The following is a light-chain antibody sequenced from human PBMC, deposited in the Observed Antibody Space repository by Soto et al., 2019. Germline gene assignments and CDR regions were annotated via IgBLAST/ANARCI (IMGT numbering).Light chain of an antibody. CDR2: EVS. CDR1: PSLLQSDGKTY. V-gene: IGKV2D-29*01. Sequence: DIVMTQTPLSLSVTPGQSASISCHSGPSLLQSDGKTYLFWYLQKPGQPPQLLTYEVSRRLSGVPDRISGSGSGTDFTLKISRVEAVDVGVYYCMQSIQLPITFGQGTRLEIK. CDR3: MQSIQLPIT. J-gene: IGKJ5*01.